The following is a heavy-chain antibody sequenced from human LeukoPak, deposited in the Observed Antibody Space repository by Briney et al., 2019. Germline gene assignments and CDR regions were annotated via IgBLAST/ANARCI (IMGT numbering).Heavy chain of an antibody. CDR2: ISSSSSYI. V-gene: IGHV3-21*01. CDR1: GFTFSSYI. CDR3: AMPGYSYGYVYY. Sequence: GGSLRLSCAAPGFTFSSYIMNWVRQAPGKGLEWVSFISSSSSYISYAGSVKGRFTISRDNAKNSLYLQMNSLRAEDTAVYYCAMPGYSYGYVYYWGQGTLVTVS. J-gene: IGHJ4*02. D-gene: IGHD5-18*01.